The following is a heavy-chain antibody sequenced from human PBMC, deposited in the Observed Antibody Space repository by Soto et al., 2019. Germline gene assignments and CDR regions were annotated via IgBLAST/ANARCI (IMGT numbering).Heavy chain of an antibody. CDR3: ARDYAYYDFWSGYSRDHWFDP. D-gene: IGHD3-3*01. V-gene: IGHV1-8*01. CDR1: GYTFTSYD. J-gene: IGHJ5*02. CDR2: MNPNSGNT. Sequence: QVQLVQSGAEVKKPGASVKVSCKASGYTFTSYDINWVRQATGQGLEWMGWMNPNSGNTGYAQKFQGRVTMTRNTSISTAYMELSSLRSQDTAVYYCARDYAYYDFWSGYSRDHWFDPWGQGTLVTVSS.